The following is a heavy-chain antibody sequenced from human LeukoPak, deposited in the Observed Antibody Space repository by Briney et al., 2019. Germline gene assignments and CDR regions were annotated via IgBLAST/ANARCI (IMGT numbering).Heavy chain of an antibody. CDR2: IRYDGSNK. D-gene: IGHD3-22*01. CDR1: GFTFNSYG. CDR3: AKDFSVYYYDSRVLDY. Sequence: GGSLRLSCAGSGFTFNSYGMHWVRQAPGKGLEWVAFIRYDGSNKYYADSVKGRFTISRDNSKNTLYLQMNSLRAEDTAVYYCAKDFSVYYYDSRVLDYWGQGTLVTVSS. J-gene: IGHJ4*02. V-gene: IGHV3-30*02.